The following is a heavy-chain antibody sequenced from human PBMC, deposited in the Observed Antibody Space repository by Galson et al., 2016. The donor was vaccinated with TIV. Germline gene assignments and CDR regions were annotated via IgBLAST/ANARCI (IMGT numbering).Heavy chain of an antibody. CDR1: GFTFRSYA. V-gene: IGHV3-23*01. Sequence: SLRLSCAASGFTFRSYAMSWVRQAPGKGLEWVSVISGGGGSTIYTDFVKGRFTISRDNSKSTLYLQMNSLRVEDTGSYYCATSWGNIAAAGRNWFDPWGQGTLVTVSS. CDR2: ISGGGGST. D-gene: IGHD6-13*01. J-gene: IGHJ5*02. CDR3: ATSWGNIAAAGRNWFDP.